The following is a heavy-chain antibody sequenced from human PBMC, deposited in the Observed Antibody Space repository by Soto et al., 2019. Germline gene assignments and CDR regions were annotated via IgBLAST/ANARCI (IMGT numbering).Heavy chain of an antibody. V-gene: IGHV6-1*01. CDR1: GDSVSSNSAA. Sequence: SQTLSLTCAISGDSVSSNSAAWNWIRQSPSRGLEWLGRTYYRSKWYNDYAVSVKSRITINPDTSKNQFSLQLNSVTPEDTAVYYCARVPNSFRLKIGYGDAFDFWGQGTMVTVSS. D-gene: IGHD5-12*01. J-gene: IGHJ3*01. CDR3: ARVPNSFRLKIGYGDAFDF. CDR2: TYYRSKWYN.